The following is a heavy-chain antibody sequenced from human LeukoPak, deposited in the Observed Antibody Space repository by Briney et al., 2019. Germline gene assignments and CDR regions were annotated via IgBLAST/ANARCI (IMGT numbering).Heavy chain of an antibody. V-gene: IGHV1-69*05. D-gene: IGHD3/OR15-3a*01. J-gene: IGHJ4*02. CDR2: IIPIFGTA. CDR3: AISGLAQPVGLWDY. CDR1: GGTFSSYA. Sequence: SVKVSCKASGGTFSSYAISWVRQAPGQGLEWMGRIIPIFGTANYAQKFQGRVTITTDESTSTAYMELSSLRSEDTAVYYCAISGLAQPVGLWDYRGQGTLVTVSS.